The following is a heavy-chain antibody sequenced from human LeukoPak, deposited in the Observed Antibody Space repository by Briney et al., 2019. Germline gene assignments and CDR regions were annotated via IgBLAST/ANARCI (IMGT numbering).Heavy chain of an antibody. D-gene: IGHD3-16*01. V-gene: IGHV3-7*02. Sequence: AGGSLRLSCAASGFTFSSTWMSWVRQAPGKGLEWVANIKHDGSETNYVDPVKGRFTVSRDNAKNSLHLQMNSLRVEDTAVYYCAKNGGPHGMDVWGQGTTVTVSS. CDR1: GFTFSSTW. CDR3: AKNGGPHGMDV. J-gene: IGHJ6*02. CDR2: IKHDGSET.